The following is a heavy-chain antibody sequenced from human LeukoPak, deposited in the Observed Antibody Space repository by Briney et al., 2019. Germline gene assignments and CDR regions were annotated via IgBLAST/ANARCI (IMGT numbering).Heavy chain of an antibody. CDR2: IYSGGST. V-gene: IGHV3-53*01. CDR3: ATTRYDAFDI. J-gene: IGHJ3*02. CDR1: GFXVISNY. Sequence: GGSLRLSCAASGFXVISNYMSWVRQAPGKGLEWVSLIYSGGSTYYADSVGGRFTISRDNSKNTLCLQMNSLRAEDTAVYYCATTRYDAFDIWGQGTMVTVSS. D-gene: IGHD4-17*01.